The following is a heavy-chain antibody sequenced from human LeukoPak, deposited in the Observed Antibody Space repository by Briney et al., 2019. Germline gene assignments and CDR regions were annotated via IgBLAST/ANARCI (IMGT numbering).Heavy chain of an antibody. CDR2: INHSGST. CDR1: GGSFSGYY. Sequence: SETLSLTCAVYGGSFSGYYWSWIRQPPGKGLEWIGEINHSGSTNYNPSLKSRVTISVDTSKNQFSLKLSSVTAADTAVYYCARGRIYSSGYPRMGMDVWGQGTTVTVSS. J-gene: IGHJ6*02. V-gene: IGHV4-34*01. D-gene: IGHD3-22*01. CDR3: ARGRIYSSGYPRMGMDV.